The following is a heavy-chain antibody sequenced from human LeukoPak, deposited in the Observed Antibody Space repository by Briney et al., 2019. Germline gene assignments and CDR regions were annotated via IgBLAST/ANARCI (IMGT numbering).Heavy chain of an antibody. CDR3: ARMAGYCSGGSYCSFAFDI. D-gene: IGHD2-15*01. CDR1: GFTFSNYN. V-gene: IGHV3-21*01. Sequence: GGSLRLSCAASGFTFSNYNMNWVRQAPGNGLEWVSSLSSSSSYIYYADSVKGRFTISRDNAKNSLSLQMNSLRAEDTAVYYCARMAGYCSGGSYCSFAFDIWGQGTMVTVSS. J-gene: IGHJ3*02. CDR2: LSSSSSYI.